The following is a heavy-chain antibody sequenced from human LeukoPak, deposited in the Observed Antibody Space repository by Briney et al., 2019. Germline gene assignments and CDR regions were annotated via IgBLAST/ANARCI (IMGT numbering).Heavy chain of an antibody. CDR2: IYYSGST. CDR1: GGSISSYY. D-gene: IGHD5-12*01. V-gene: IGHV4-59*08. CDR3: ATHRRSGSGGSENAFEI. Sequence: PSETLSLTCTVSGGSISSYYWNWIRQPPGKGLEWIGYIYYSGSTNYNPSLKSRVTISVDTSKTQFSLKLNSVTAADTAIYYCATHRRSGSGGSENAFEIWGQGTMVTVSS. J-gene: IGHJ3*02.